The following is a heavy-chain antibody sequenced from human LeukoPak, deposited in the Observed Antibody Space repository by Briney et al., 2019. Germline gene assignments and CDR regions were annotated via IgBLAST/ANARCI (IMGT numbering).Heavy chain of an antibody. CDR2: ISGSDGNT. J-gene: IGHJ4*02. D-gene: IGHD1-1*01. CDR3: ARDGNWNDVPHDY. CDR1: GFTFSSYG. V-gene: IGHV3-23*01. Sequence: GGSLRLSCAASGFTFSSYGFSWVRQAPGKGLEWVSAISGSDGNTYSADSVKGRFTISRDNSKNTVYLQMNSLRAEDTALYYCARDGNWNDVPHDYWGQGTLVTVSS.